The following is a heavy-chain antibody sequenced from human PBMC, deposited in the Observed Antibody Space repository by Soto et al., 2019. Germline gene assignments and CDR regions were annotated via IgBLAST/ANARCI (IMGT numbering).Heavy chain of an antibody. Sequence: GKGLEWIGYIYYSGTTYYNPSLKSRVSISLDTSKNLFSXKLGSVTAADTAIYYXAXGXXXSSSCSYLDLWGRGTLVTVSS. CDR3: AXGXXXSSSCSYLDL. J-gene: IGHJ2*01. CDR2: IYYSGTT. V-gene: IGHV4-31*02. D-gene: IGHD2-2*01.